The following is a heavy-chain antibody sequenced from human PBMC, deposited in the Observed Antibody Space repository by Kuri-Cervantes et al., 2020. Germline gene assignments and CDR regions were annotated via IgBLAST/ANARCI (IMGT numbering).Heavy chain of an antibody. CDR2: IWYDGSNK. CDR3: ARDLTSSSAFKGYYYYYGMDV. D-gene: IGHD6-6*01. J-gene: IGHJ6*02. CDR1: GFTFSSYG. Sequence: LSLTCAASGFTFSSYGMHWVRQAPGKGLEWVAVIWYDGSNKYYADSVKGRFTISRDNSKNTLYLQMNSLRAEDTAVYYCARDLTSSSAFKGYYYYYGMDVWGQGTTVTVSS. V-gene: IGHV3-33*01.